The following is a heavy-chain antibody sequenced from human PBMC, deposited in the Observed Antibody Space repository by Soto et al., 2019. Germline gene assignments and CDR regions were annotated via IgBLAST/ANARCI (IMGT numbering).Heavy chain of an antibody. CDR1: GFSLSTSGVG. V-gene: IGHV2-5*01. D-gene: IGHD6-6*01. Sequence: SGPTLVNPTQTLTLTCSFSGFSLSTSGVGVGWIRQSPGKALEWLALIYWSGDEHYRPSLKSRLSIIKDTSKNHVVLIMTDMDPVDTATYYCARGLATLPVFAFDIWGQGTMVTVSS. CDR2: IYWSGDE. J-gene: IGHJ3*02. CDR3: ARGLATLPVFAFDI.